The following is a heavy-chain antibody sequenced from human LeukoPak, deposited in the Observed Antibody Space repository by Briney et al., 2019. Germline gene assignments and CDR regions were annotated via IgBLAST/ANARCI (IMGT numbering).Heavy chain of an antibody. CDR1: GFTFDDYA. CDR3: VKDINYESGGPFDY. D-gene: IGHD3-22*01. J-gene: IGHJ4*02. Sequence: GGSLRLSCAASGFTFDDYAMHWVRQAPGRGLEWVSGITWNSGRIDYADSVKGRFTISRDNAKNSLYLQMNSLRAEDTGLYYCVKDINYESGGPFDYWGLGALVTVS. CDR2: ITWNSGRI. V-gene: IGHV3-9*01.